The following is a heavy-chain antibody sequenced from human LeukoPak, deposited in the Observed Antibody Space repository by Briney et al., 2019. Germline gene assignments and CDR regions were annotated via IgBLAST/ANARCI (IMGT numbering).Heavy chain of an antibody. V-gene: IGHV1-18*01. CDR2: ISAYNGNT. D-gene: IGHD3-10*01. CDR3: AREVATMVRGASYYYYYGMDV. J-gene: IGHJ6*02. CDR1: GYTFTSYG. Sequence: ASVTVSCKASGYTFTSYGISWVRQARGQGLEWMGWISAYNGNTNYAQKLQGRVTMTTDTSTSTAYMELRSLRSDDTAVYYCAREVATMVRGASYYYYYGMDVWGQGTTVTVSS.